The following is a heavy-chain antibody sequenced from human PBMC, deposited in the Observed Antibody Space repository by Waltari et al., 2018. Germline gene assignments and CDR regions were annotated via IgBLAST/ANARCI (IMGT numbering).Heavy chain of an antibody. Sequence: QVQLVQSGAEVKKPGSSVKVSCKASGGTFSSYAISWVRQAPGQGLEWMGGIIPIFGTANYAQKFQGRVTITADESTSTAYMELSSLRSEDTAVYYCARGHIVVVTAIPSAFDIWGQGTMVTVSS. V-gene: IGHV1-69*01. CDR2: IIPIFGTA. CDR1: GGTFSSYA. CDR3: ARGHIVVVTAIPSAFDI. D-gene: IGHD2-21*02. J-gene: IGHJ3*02.